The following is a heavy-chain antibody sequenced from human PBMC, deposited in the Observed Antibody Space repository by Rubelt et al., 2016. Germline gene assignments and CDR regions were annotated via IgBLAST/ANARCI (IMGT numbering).Heavy chain of an antibody. Sequence: QVQLVQSGAEVKKPGASVKVSCKASGYTFTSYAMHWVRQAPGQRLEWRGGINTNTGNPTYAQGFTGRFVVSLDTSVSTASLQISSLKAEDTAVYYCARVIAAAGRDGNYFDYWGQGTLVTVSS. CDR2: INTNTGNP. V-gene: IGHV7-4-1*02. CDR3: ARVIAAAGRDGNYFDY. CDR1: GYTFTSYA. D-gene: IGHD6-13*01. J-gene: IGHJ4*02.